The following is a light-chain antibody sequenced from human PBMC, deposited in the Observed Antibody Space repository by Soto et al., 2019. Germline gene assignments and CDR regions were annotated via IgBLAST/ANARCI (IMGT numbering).Light chain of an antibody. Sequence: EVVLMQSPGTLSLSPGESATLSCRASQSVYNNYLAWYQQKPGQAPRLLIYGASNRATDVPDRFSASGSGTDFTLTIRRLEPEDFAVYYCQQFTFTVWTFDQGTRVEIK. CDR1: QSVYNNY. V-gene: IGKV3-20*01. CDR2: GAS. J-gene: IGKJ1*01. CDR3: QQFTFTVWT.